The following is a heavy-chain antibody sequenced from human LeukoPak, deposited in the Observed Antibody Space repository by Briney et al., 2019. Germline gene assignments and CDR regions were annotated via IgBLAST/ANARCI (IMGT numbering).Heavy chain of an antibody. Sequence: SVKVSCKASGGTFSSYAISWVRQSPGQRLEWMGGIIPIFGTANYAQKFQRRGTITTDESTRTAYMELSSLRSEETAVYYCARGTIVVVVAAPDTYYVDYWGQGTLVTVSS. CDR2: IIPIFGTA. CDR1: GGTFSSYA. V-gene: IGHV1-69*05. D-gene: IGHD2-15*01. J-gene: IGHJ4*02. CDR3: ARGTIVVVVAAPDTYYVDY.